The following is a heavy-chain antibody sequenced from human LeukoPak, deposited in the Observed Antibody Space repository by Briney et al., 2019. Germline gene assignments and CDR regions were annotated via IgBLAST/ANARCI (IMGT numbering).Heavy chain of an antibody. J-gene: IGHJ6*02. D-gene: IGHD4-23*01. CDR2: INPSSGGT. CDR3: ARAGGNSGSYYYYGMDV. CDR1: GYTFTSYG. Sequence: GASVKVSCKASGYTFTSYGISWVRQAPGQGLEWMGWINPSSGGTNYAQKFQGRVTMTRDTSISTAYMELSRLRSDDTAVYYCARAGGNSGSYYYYGMDVWGQGTTVTVSS. V-gene: IGHV1-2*02.